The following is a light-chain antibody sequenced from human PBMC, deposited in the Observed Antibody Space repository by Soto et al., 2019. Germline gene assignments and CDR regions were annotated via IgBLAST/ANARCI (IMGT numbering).Light chain of an antibody. J-gene: IGKJ1*01. CDR3: LQYNSYWT. CDR2: KAS. Sequence: DIQMTQSPSTLSASGEDRVTITCRASQSISSWLTWYQQKPGKAPKLLIYKASSLESGVPSRFSGSGSGTEFTLTISSLQPDDFATYYCLQYNSYWTFGQGTKVEIK. CDR1: QSISSW. V-gene: IGKV1-5*03.